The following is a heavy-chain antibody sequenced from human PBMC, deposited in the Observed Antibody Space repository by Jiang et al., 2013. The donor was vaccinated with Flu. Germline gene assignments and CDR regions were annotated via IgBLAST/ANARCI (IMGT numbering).Heavy chain of an antibody. J-gene: IGHJ4*02. CDR2: INPGNGRT. CDR1: GYTFTTYA. Sequence: GAEVKKPGASVKVSCKASGYTFTTYAMHWVRQAPGQGLEWMGWINPGNGRTKYSQNLQGRVTITRDTSASTTYMELSSLRYEDTAMYYCARDLGKHRPTSPTMFRGVIISYYFDYWGQGTLVTVSS. V-gene: IGHV1-3*01. D-gene: IGHD3-10*01. CDR3: ARDLGKHRPTSPTMFRGVIISYYFDY.